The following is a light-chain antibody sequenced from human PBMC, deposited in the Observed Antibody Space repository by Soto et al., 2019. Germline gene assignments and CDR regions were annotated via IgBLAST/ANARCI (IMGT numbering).Light chain of an antibody. V-gene: IGKV3-20*01. CDR1: QSVSSSS. CDR3: QQYGGSPGT. Sequence: EIVLTQSPGTLSLSPGERAPLSWRASQSVSSSSLAWYQHNPGQAPRLLIYDASSRATGIPDRFSGSGSGTDFTLTISRLEPEDFEIYYCQQYGGSPGTFGQGTRLEIK. J-gene: IGKJ5*01. CDR2: DAS.